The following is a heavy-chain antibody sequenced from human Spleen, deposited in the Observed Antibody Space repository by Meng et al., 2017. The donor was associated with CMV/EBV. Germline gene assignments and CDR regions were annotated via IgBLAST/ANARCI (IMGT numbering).Heavy chain of an antibody. CDR2: IIWSGSSA. V-gene: IGHV3-20*04. CDR3: ASNYGSSEYYFDY. Sequence: GGSLKISCAASGFTFDDYAMSWVRQAPGKGLEWVSGIIWSGSSAGYADSVKGRFTISRDNAKNSLYLQMNSLRAEDTAMYYCASNYGSSEYYFDYWGQGTPVTVSS. CDR1: GFTFDDYA. J-gene: IGHJ4*02. D-gene: IGHD4-23*01.